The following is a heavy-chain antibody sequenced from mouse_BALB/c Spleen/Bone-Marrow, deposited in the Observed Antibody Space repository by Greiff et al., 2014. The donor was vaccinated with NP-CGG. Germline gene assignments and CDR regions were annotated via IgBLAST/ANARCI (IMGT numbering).Heavy chain of an antibody. Sequence: EVQLQQSGPELVKPGASMNISCKTSGYTFTDNTIHWVKQSQRKSLEWIGSINPNIGGSTYNQNFKDKATLTVDKSSRTAYVELRSLTSEDSAVYYCARSVHFDYWGQGSTLTVSS. CDR3: ARSVHFDY. CDR2: INPNIGGS. CDR1: GYTFTDNT. J-gene: IGHJ2*01. V-gene: IGHV1-18*01.